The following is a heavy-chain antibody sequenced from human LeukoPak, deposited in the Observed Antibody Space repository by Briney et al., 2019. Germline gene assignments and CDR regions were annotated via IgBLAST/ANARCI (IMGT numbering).Heavy chain of an antibody. Sequence: GVSVKVSCKASGGTFSSYAISWVRQAPGQGLEWMGRIIPILGIANYAQKFQGRVTITADKSTSTAYMELSSLRSEDTAVYYCARDSTHYYYGSGSHFSWFDPWGQGTLVTVSS. CDR2: IIPILGIA. CDR1: GGTFSSYA. J-gene: IGHJ5*02. D-gene: IGHD3-10*01. CDR3: ARDSTHYYYGSGSHFSWFDP. V-gene: IGHV1-69*04.